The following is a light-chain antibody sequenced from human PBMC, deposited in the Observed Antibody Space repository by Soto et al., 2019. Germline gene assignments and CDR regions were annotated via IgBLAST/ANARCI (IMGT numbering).Light chain of an antibody. CDR2: DVS. V-gene: IGLV2-11*01. CDR3: CSYAGSYTDV. Sequence: QSALTQPRSVSGSPGQSVTISCTGTSSDVGGYNYVSWYQQHPGKAPKLMIYDVSKRPSCVPDRFSGSKSGNTASLTISGLQAEDEADYYCCSYAGSYTDVFGTGTKLTVL. CDR1: SSDVGGYNY. J-gene: IGLJ1*01.